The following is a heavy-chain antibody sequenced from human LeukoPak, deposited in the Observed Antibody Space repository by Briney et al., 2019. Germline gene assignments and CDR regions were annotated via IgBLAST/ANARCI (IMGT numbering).Heavy chain of an antibody. Sequence: GGSLRLSCAASGFTFSDYYMSWIRQAPGKGLEWVSYISSSSYTNYADSVKGRFTISRDNAKNSLYLQMNSLRAEDTAVYYCARDSWAAADPYYYYGMDVWGKGTTVTVSS. V-gene: IGHV3-11*06. J-gene: IGHJ6*04. CDR1: GFTFSDYY. CDR3: ARDSWAAADPYYYYGMDV. D-gene: IGHD6-13*01. CDR2: ISSSSYT.